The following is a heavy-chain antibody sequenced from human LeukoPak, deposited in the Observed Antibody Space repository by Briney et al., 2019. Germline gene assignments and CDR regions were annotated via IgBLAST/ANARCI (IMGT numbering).Heavy chain of an antibody. V-gene: IGHV1-24*01. D-gene: IGHD3-22*01. CDR3: ATDAIHSDSKGY. J-gene: IGHJ4*02. CDR2: FDPEDGET. Sequence: ASVKVSCKASGGTFSSYAISWVRQAPGQGLEWMGGFDPEDGETIYAQKFQGRVTMTEDTSTDTAYMELSSLRSEDTAVYYCATDAIHSDSKGYWGQGTLVTVSS. CDR1: GGTFSSYA.